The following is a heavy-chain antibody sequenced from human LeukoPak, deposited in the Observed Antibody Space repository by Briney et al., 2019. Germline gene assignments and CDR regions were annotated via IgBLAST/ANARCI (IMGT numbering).Heavy chain of an antibody. D-gene: IGHD6-13*01. V-gene: IGHV3-30*14. CDR2: ISYDGSNK. CDR1: GFTFSSYA. J-gene: IGHJ4*02. CDR3: ASAITTAGPPPFFDY. Sequence: GGSLRLSCAASGFTFSSYAMHWVRQAPGKGLEWVAVISYDGSNKYYADSVKGRFTISRDNSKNTLYLQMDSLRAEDTAMYYCASAITTAGPPPFFDYWGLGTLVTVSS.